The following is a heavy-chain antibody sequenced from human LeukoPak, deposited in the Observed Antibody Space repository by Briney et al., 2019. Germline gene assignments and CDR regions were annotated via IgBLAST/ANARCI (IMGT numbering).Heavy chain of an antibody. CDR1: GYTFTVYY. V-gene: IGHV1-2*02. CDR3: ARDSQGGY. Sequence: ASVKVSCKASGYTFTVYYIHWVRQAPGQGLEWMGWINGNSGGTNYAQKFQGRVTMTRDTSISTAYMELSRLASDDTAVYYCARDSQGGYWGQGTLVTVSS. CDR2: INGNSGGT. D-gene: IGHD2-15*01. J-gene: IGHJ4*02.